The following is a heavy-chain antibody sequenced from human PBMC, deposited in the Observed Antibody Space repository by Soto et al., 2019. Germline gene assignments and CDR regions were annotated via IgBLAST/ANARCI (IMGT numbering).Heavy chain of an antibody. CDR2: IIPIFGTA. CDR3: ARAPGDYDSSAEDYYYYGMDV. J-gene: IGHJ6*02. Sequence: ASVKVSCKASGGTFSSYAISWVRQAPGQGLEWMGGIIPIFGTANYAQKFQGRVTITADESTSTAYMELSSLRSEDTAVYYCARAPGDYDSSAEDYYYYGMDVWGQGTTVTVSS. CDR1: GGTFSSYA. V-gene: IGHV1-69*13. D-gene: IGHD3-22*01.